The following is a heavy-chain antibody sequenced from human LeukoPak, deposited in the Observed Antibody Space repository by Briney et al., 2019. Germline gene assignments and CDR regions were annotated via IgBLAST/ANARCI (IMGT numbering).Heavy chain of an antibody. CDR2: TNPNSGNT. Sequence: ASVKVSCKASGYTFTSYDINWVRQATGQGLEWMGWTNPNSGNTGYAQKFQGRVTMTRNTSISTAYMELSSLRSEDTAVYYCARGPTYYDFWSGYLDYWGQGTLVTVSS. J-gene: IGHJ4*02. CDR1: GYTFTSYD. D-gene: IGHD3-3*01. V-gene: IGHV1-8*01. CDR3: ARGPTYYDFWSGYLDY.